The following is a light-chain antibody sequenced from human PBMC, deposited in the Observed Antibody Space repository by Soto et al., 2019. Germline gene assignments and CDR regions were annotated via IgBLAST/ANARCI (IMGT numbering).Light chain of an antibody. Sequence: IQMTQSPSTLSASVGDRVIITCRASQSITTWLAWYQQKPGKAPNLLIYKASTLKSGVPLRFSGSGSGTEFTLTISSLQPDDFATYYCQQYDNDSWTFGQGTKVEIK. J-gene: IGKJ1*01. CDR3: QQYDNDSWT. CDR1: QSITTW. CDR2: KAS. V-gene: IGKV1-5*03.